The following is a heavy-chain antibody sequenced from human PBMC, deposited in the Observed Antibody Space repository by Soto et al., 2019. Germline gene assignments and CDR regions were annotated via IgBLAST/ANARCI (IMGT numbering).Heavy chain of an antibody. CDR1: VYTLTSYG. J-gene: IGHJ5*02. CDR2: GSAYNGNT. V-gene: IGHV1-18*01. Sequence: ALGKVSGIASVYTLTSYGITWVRLAPGQGPDWMVWGSAYNGNTKYGQKIQGRIPIPRALSTGTAYMELSRRGPEDRAVYYCAEKLYVGGECCHFNPWGQGALVTVP. D-gene: IGHD2-21*01. CDR3: AEKLYVGGECCHFNP.